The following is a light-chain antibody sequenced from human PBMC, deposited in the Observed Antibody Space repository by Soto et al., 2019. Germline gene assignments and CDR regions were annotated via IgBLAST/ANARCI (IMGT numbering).Light chain of an antibody. CDR3: QHYYSYPLT. Sequence: DIQMTQSPSTLSASVGDRVTITCRASQSISSWLAWYQQKPGKAPKLLIYKASTLESGVPSRFRGSESGTEFTLTISSLQPDDFATYYCQHYYSYPLTFGGGTKVEIK. J-gene: IGKJ4*01. CDR2: KAS. V-gene: IGKV1-5*03. CDR1: QSISSW.